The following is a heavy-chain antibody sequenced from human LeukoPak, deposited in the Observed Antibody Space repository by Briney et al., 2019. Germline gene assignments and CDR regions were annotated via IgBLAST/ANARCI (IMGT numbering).Heavy chain of an antibody. CDR2: ISSSGSAI. CDR1: GFPLSSYS. V-gene: IGHV3-48*01. J-gene: IGHJ4*02. D-gene: IGHD2-15*01. CDR3: VRVKGSYFDY. Sequence: PPGGSLRLSCAASGFPLSSYSINWVRQAPGKGLEWVSYISSSGSAIYYVDSAKGRFTVSRDNAKNSLFLQMNSPRAEDTAVYYCVRVKGSYFDYWGQGALVTVSS.